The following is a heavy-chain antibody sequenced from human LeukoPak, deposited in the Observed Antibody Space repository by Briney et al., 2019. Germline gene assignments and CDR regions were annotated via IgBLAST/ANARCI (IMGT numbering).Heavy chain of an antibody. V-gene: IGHV1-69*13. CDR2: IIPIFGTA. J-gene: IGHJ6*02. Sequence: SVKVSCKASGGTFSRYAISWVRQAPGQGLEWMGGIIPIFGTANYAQKFQGRVTITADESTSTAYMELSSLRSEDTAVYYCARAGRDGYNYYYYYYGMDVWGQGTTVTVSS. CDR1: GGTFSRYA. CDR3: ARAGRDGYNYYYYYYGMDV. D-gene: IGHD5-24*01.